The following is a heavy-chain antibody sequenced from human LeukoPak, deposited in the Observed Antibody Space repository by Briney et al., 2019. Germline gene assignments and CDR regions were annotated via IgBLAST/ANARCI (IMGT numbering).Heavy chain of an antibody. D-gene: IGHD6-19*01. J-gene: IGHJ4*02. Sequence: PGGSLRLSCAASGFTFSSYWMHWVRQAPGKGLVWVSRINSDGSSTSYADSVKGRFTISRDNAKNTLYLQMNSLRAEDTAVYYCARGSGRIAVAGTYFDYWGQGTLVTVSS. V-gene: IGHV3-74*01. CDR3: ARGSGRIAVAGTYFDY. CDR2: INSDGSST. CDR1: GFTFSSYW.